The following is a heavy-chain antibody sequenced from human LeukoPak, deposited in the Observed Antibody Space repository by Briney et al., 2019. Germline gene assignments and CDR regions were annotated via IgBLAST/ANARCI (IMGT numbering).Heavy chain of an antibody. D-gene: IGHD3-22*01. CDR3: ARQRYYDTSRIGWFDP. Sequence: SETLSLTCTVSGGSISSSNYYWGWIRQPPGKGLEWIGSLHYSGFTYYNPSLKSRVTISVDTSKSQFSLKLSSVTAADTAVYYCARQRYYDTSRIGWFDPWGQGALVTVSS. J-gene: IGHJ5*02. V-gene: IGHV4-39*01. CDR2: LHYSGFT. CDR1: GGSISSSNYY.